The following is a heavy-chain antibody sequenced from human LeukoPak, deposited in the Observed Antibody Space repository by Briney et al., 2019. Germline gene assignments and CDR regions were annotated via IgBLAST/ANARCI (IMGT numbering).Heavy chain of an antibody. J-gene: IGHJ5*02. CDR3: ARGWSSGWYEHWFDP. CDR2: IYYSGST. CDR1: GGSISSYY. D-gene: IGHD6-19*01. V-gene: IGHV4-39*07. Sequence: SETLSLTCTVSGGSISSYYWGWIRQPPGKGLEWIGSIYYSGSTYYNPSLKSRVTISVDTSKNQFSLKLSSVTAADTAVYYCARGWSSGWYEHWFDPWGQGTLVTVSS.